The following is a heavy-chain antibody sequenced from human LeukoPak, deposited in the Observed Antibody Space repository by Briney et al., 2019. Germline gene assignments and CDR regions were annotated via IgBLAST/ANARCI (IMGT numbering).Heavy chain of an antibody. D-gene: IGHD3-3*01. V-gene: IGHV1-8*01. CDR1: GYTFTSYD. Sequence: GASVKVSCKASGYTFTSYDINWVRQATGQGLEWMGWMNPNSGNTGYAQKFQGRVTMTRNTSISTAYMELSSLRSEDTAVYYCAIPPGIRGVVIIWGAFDIWGQGTMVTVSS. J-gene: IGHJ3*02. CDR3: AIPPGIRGVVIIWGAFDI. CDR2: MNPNSGNT.